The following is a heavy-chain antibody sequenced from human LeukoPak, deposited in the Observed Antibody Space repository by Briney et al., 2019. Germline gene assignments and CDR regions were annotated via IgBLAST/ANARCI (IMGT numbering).Heavy chain of an antibody. V-gene: IGHV1-2*02. J-gene: IGHJ4*02. CDR2: INPSSGAT. D-gene: IGHD3-16*02. CDR3: ARGGQIYDYVWGSYLEF. CDR1: GYTFTNYY. Sequence: ASVKVSCKASGYTFTNYYMHWVRQAPGQGLEWMGWINPSSGATNSAQKFLGRVTMTRDTSMSTAYMELSSLTSDDTAVYYCARGGQIYDYVWGSYLEFWGQGTLVTVSS.